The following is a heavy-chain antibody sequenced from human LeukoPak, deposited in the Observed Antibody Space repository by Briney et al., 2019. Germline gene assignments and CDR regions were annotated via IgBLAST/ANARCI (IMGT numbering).Heavy chain of an antibody. J-gene: IGHJ5*02. CDR1: GFTFDDDA. Sequence: GGSLRLSCVASGFTFDDDAMHWVRQAPGKGLEWVSLISGDGSSTYYADSVKGRFTISRDNSKNSLYLQMNSLRSEDTALYYCVRAAGSWGQGTLVTVSS. D-gene: IGHD2-15*01. CDR3: VRAAGS. CDR2: ISGDGSST. V-gene: IGHV3-43*02.